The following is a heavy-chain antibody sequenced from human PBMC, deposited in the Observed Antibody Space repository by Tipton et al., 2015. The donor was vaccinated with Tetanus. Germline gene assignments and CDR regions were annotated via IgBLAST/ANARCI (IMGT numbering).Heavy chain of an antibody. CDR3: ARDEKLQLVDYYGMDV. D-gene: IGHD1-7*01. Sequence: SLRLSCVGSGFTFSNYWMDWVRQAPGKGLVWVSRINSDGSGAGYADSVKGRFTISRDNAKKMLYLQMNSLRAEDTAVYYCARDEKLQLVDYYGMDVWGQGTTVTVSS. CDR2: INSDGSGA. J-gene: IGHJ6*02. V-gene: IGHV3-74*01. CDR1: GFTFSNYW.